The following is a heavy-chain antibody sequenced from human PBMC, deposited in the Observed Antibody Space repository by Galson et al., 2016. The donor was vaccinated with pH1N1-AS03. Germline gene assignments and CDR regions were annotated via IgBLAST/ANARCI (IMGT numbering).Heavy chain of an antibody. Sequence: SVKVSCKVSGYSLSDLSIHWVRQAPGRGLEWMGGFDLEEDEILYAQKFQGRVTMTEDTSTNTAYMEVSRLRSEDTAIYYCAKYSESDEAFDIWGQGTMVTVSS. CDR1: GYSLSDLS. CDR3: AKYSESDEAFDI. J-gene: IGHJ3*02. V-gene: IGHV1-24*01. D-gene: IGHD4-11*01. CDR2: FDLEEDEI.